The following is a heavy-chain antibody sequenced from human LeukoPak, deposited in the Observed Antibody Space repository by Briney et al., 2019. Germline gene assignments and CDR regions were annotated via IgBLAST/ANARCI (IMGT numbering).Heavy chain of an antibody. Sequence: SETLSLTWTVAGGSISSYYWRWIRQPPGNGLEWIGYIYYSGSTNYNPSLKSRVTISVDTSKNQFSLKLSSVTAADTGLYYCARFYGSGWFANWFDPWGQGTLVTVSS. V-gene: IGHV4-59*01. CDR2: IYYSGST. CDR3: ARFYGSGWFANWFDP. D-gene: IGHD6-19*01. CDR1: GGSISSYY. J-gene: IGHJ5*02.